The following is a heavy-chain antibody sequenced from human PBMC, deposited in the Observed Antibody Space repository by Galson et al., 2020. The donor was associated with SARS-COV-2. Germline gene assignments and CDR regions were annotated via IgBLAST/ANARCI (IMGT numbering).Heavy chain of an antibody. Sequence: GGSLRLSCAASGSTFSSYAMHWVRQAPGKGLEWVAVISYDGSNKYYADSVKGRFTISRDNSKNTLYLQMNSLRAEDTAVYYCAREGYDYVWGSYRQTRWGQGTLVTVSS. CDR3: AREGYDYVWGSYRQTR. D-gene: IGHD3-16*02. CDR1: GSTFSSYA. V-gene: IGHV3-30-3*01. CDR2: ISYDGSNK. J-gene: IGHJ4*02.